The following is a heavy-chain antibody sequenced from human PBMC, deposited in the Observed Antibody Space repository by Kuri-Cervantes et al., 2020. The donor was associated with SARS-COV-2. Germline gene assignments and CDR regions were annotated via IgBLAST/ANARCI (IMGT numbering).Heavy chain of an antibody. V-gene: IGHV1-18*01. CDR3: ARFCPDTAMVTCYYGMDV. D-gene: IGHD5-18*01. J-gene: IGHJ6*01. CDR2: ISAYNGNT. CDR1: GYTFTSYS. Sequence: ASVKVSCKASGYTFTSYSISWVRQAPGQGLEWMGWISAYNGNTNYAQKLQGRVTMTTDTSTSTAYMELRSLRSEDTAVYYCARFCPDTAMVTCYYGMDVWGQGNTVTVSS.